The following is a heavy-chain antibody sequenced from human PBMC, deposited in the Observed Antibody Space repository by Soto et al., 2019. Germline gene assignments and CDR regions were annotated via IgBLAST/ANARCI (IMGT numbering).Heavy chain of an antibody. CDR1: GFTFSNYG. D-gene: IGHD7-27*01. CDR2: ISSSSSTI. Sequence: PGGSLRLSCEASGFTFSNYGINWVRQAPGKGLEWVSHISSSSSTIYYAESVKGRFSISRDNAKNSLYLQMSSLRGEDTAVYYCARGGPVPNDGMDVCGQGTTVTVCS. J-gene: IGHJ6*02. CDR3: ARGGPVPNDGMDV. V-gene: IGHV3-48*01.